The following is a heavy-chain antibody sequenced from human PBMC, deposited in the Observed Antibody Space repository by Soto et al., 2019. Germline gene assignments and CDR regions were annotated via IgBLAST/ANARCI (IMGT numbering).Heavy chain of an antibody. CDR1: GFTFRNYA. Sequence: EVQLLESGGDLVQPGGSLRLSCAASGFTFRNYAMGWARQAPGKGLEWVSVISETGDITYYADSVKGRFTISRDNSKNTLYLQMNSLRDEDTAVYYWAKQVTAGTALYDYWGQGSLVTVSS. V-gene: IGHV3-23*01. CDR3: AKQVTAGTALYDY. D-gene: IGHD2-2*01. J-gene: IGHJ4*02. CDR2: ISETGDIT.